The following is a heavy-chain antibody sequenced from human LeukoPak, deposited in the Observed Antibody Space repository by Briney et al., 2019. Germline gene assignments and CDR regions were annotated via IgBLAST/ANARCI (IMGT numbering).Heavy chain of an antibody. CDR2: INTGNGNT. CDR3: AGSITAARNAFDI. Sequence: ASVKVSCKASGYTFTSYAMHWVRQAPGQTLGWMGWINTGNGNTKYSQKFQGRVTITRDTSASTAYMELSSLRFEDTAVYYCAGSITAARNAFDIWGQGTMVTVSS. J-gene: IGHJ3*02. D-gene: IGHD6-13*01. CDR1: GYTFTSYA. V-gene: IGHV1-3*04.